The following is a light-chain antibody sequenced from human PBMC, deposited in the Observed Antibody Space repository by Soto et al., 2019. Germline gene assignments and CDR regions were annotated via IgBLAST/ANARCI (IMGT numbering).Light chain of an antibody. CDR1: SGDIGGYDY. CDR3: SSYTTSSTLEA. V-gene: IGLV2-8*01. CDR2: EVT. J-gene: IGLJ1*01. Sequence: QSALTQPPSASGSPGQSVTISCTGTSGDIGGYDYVSWYQQHPGKAPKLMIYEVTKRPLGVPDRFSGSKSGNTASLTVSGLQAEDEADYYCSSYTTSSTLEAFGPGTKVTVL.